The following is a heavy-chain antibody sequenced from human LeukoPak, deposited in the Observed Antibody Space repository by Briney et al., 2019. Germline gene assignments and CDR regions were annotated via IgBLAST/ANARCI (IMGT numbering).Heavy chain of an antibody. J-gene: IGHJ3*02. CDR1: GSSISSGSYY. Sequence: SETLSLTCTVSGSSISSGSYYWSWIRQPAGKGRGWIGRIYTSGSTNYNPSLKSRVTISVDTSKNQFSLKLSSVTAADTAVYYCARTWIVVVMGAFDIWGQGTMVTVSS. D-gene: IGHD3-22*01. CDR3: ARTWIVVVMGAFDI. CDR2: IYTSGST. V-gene: IGHV4-61*02.